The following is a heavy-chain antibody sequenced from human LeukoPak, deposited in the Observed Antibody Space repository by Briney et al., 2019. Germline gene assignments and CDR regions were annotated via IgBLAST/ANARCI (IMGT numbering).Heavy chain of an antibody. CDR2: VNHSGGT. D-gene: IGHD3-9*01. Sequence: PSETLSLTCAVYGGSFSGYYWSWIRQLPGKGLEWIGEVNHSGGTSYNPSLKSRVTISVDTSKNQFSLKLSSVTAADTAVYYCARATYYDILTGYWGYYYYYMDVWGKGTTVTVSS. V-gene: IGHV4-34*01. CDR1: GGSFSGYY. CDR3: ARATYYDILTGYWGYYYYYMDV. J-gene: IGHJ6*03.